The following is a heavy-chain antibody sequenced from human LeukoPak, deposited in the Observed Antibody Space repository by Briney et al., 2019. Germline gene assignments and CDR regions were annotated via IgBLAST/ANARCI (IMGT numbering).Heavy chain of an antibody. V-gene: IGHV4-4*07. CDR2: IYMSGST. CDR1: GGSISSYY. CDR3: ARQILTSSGWYRVRFDP. Sequence: SETLSLTCIVSGGSISSYYWSWIRQPAGKGLEWIGRIYMSGSTNYNPSLKSRVTMSVDTSKNQFSLKLSSVTAADTAVYYCARQILTSSGWYRVRFDPWGQGTLVTVSS. D-gene: IGHD6-19*01. J-gene: IGHJ5*02.